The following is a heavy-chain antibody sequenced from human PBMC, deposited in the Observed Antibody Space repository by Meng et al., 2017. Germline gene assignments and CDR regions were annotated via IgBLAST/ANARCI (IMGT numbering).Heavy chain of an antibody. V-gene: IGHV4-34*01. CDR1: GGSFSGYH. CDR2: INHSGST. Sequence: SETLSLTCAVYGGSFSGYHWSWIRQPPGKGLEWIGEINHSGSTNYNPSLKSRVTISVDTSKNQFSLKLSSVTAADTAVYYCARVPYSGYDPEAFDIWGQGTMVTVSS. D-gene: IGHD5-12*01. J-gene: IGHJ3*02. CDR3: ARVPYSGYDPEAFDI.